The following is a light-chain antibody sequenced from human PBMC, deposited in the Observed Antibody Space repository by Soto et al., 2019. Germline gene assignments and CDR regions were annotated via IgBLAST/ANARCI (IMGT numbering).Light chain of an antibody. Sequence: DIQMTQSPSSLSASVGDRVTITCRASQSVVNYLNWYQQKPGKAPRLLIYAASILQSGVPSKFSGSGSGTDFTLTISSLQSEDFATYYCQQSYNTPWTFGQGTKVEIK. CDR1: QSVVNY. J-gene: IGKJ1*01. V-gene: IGKV1-39*01. CDR3: QQSYNTPWT. CDR2: AAS.